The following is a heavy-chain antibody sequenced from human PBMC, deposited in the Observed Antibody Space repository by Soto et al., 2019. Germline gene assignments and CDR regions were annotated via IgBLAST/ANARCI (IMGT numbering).Heavy chain of an antibody. CDR3: AKDRRAGGNSAFYFDF. D-gene: IGHD3-16*01. CDR2: ISATGGGT. V-gene: IGHV3-23*01. CDR1: GFKFSNYA. Sequence: PWGSLRLSCAASGFKFSNYAISLFRHSPFKGLEWVSLISATGGGTYYADSVKGRFTISRDNSHNTLYLQVHSLTAEDTAVYYCAKDRRAGGNSAFYFDFWGQGAQVTVS. J-gene: IGHJ4*02.